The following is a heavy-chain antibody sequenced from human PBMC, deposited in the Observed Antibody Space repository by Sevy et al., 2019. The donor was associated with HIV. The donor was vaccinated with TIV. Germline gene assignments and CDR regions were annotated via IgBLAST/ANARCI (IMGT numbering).Heavy chain of an antibody. V-gene: IGHV3-15*01. Sequence: GGSLRLSCAASGFTFSNAWMSWVRQAPGKGLEWVGHIKSKTDGGTTDYAAPVKGRFTISRDDSKNTLYLQMNSLKTEDTAVYYCTSYPPTYYYDTKGYFDYWGQGTLVTVSS. CDR3: TSYPPTYYYDTKGYFDY. CDR2: IKSKTDGGTT. CDR1: GFTFSNAW. D-gene: IGHD3-22*01. J-gene: IGHJ4*02.